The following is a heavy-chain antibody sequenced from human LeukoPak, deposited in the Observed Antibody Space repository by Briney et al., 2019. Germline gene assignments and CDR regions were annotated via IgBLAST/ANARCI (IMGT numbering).Heavy chain of an antibody. J-gene: IGHJ3*02. CDR2: INSDGSNT. CDR1: GFTFSSYW. V-gene: IGHV3-74*01. Sequence: GGSLRLSCAASGFTFSSYWMHWVRQPPGKGLVWVSRINSDGSNTDYADSVKGRFTISRDNAKNLLFLQMNGLRAEDTALYYCARGRSITLLRGVAMSDGFDIWGQGAMVAVSS. D-gene: IGHD3-10*01. CDR3: ARGRSITLLRGVAMSDGFDI.